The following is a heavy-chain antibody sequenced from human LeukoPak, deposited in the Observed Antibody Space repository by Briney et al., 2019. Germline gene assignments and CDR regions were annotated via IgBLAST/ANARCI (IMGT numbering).Heavy chain of an antibody. V-gene: IGHV3-7*01. CDR2: MNIDGSEK. J-gene: IGHJ4*02. CDR3: ARDKSVYYDTSGSRFDY. CDR1: GFTFSNYW. Sequence: GGSLRLSCAASGFTFSNYWMGWVRQAPGKRLEWVANMNIDGSEKYYADSVKGRFTISRDNAKNSLYLQMNSLRAEDTAVYYCARDKSVYYDTSGSRFDYWGQGTLVTVSS. D-gene: IGHD3-22*01.